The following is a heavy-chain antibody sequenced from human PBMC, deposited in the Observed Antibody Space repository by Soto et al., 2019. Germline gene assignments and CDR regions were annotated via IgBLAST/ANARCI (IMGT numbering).Heavy chain of an antibody. J-gene: IGHJ6*01. CDR3: TKRRNVLRFLEWSSGMEV. CDR1: GFTFSNYG. CDR2: ISDDGSNK. V-gene: IGHV3-30*18. Sequence: GGSLRLSCVASGFTFSNYGMHWVRQAPGKGLEWVAFISDDGSNKYYADSMKGRFTMSRDNSKSTLYLQMSSLRVEDTAVYYCTKRRNVLRFLEWSSGMEVWGQGTTVTVSS. D-gene: IGHD3-3*01.